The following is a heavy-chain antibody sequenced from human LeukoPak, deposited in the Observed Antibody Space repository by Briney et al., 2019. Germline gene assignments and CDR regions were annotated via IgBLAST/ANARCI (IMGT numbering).Heavy chain of an antibody. V-gene: IGHV1-69*05. CDR1: GGTFSSYA. CDR3: ARDLLVVVTESYFDY. J-gene: IGHJ4*02. Sequence: SVKVSCKASGGTFSSYAISWVRQAPGQGLEWMGRIIPIVGTANYAQKFQGRVTITTEESTSTAYMQLSRLRSEDTAVYYCARDLLVVVTESYFDYWGQGTLVTVSS. D-gene: IGHD3-22*01. CDR2: IIPIVGTA.